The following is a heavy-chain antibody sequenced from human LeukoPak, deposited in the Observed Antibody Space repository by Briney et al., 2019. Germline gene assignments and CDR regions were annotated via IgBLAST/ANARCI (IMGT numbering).Heavy chain of an antibody. Sequence: PSETLSLTCTVSGGSISSYYWGWIRQPPGKGLEWIGNIFYSGSTYYSPSLRSRVTISLDTSRNQFSLKLNSVTAADTAVYYCAKSNGYGLVDIWGQGTMVTVSS. CDR1: GGSISSYY. J-gene: IGHJ3*02. V-gene: IGHV4-39*07. CDR3: AKSNGYGLVDI. D-gene: IGHD3-10*01. CDR2: IFYSGST.